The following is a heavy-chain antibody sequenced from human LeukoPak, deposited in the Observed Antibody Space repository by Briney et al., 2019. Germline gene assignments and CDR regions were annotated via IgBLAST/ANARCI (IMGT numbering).Heavy chain of an antibody. J-gene: IGHJ5*02. CDR2: ITNDGSST. CDR3: AKDQNSRLSQWFDP. V-gene: IGHV3-74*01. D-gene: IGHD1/OR15-1a*01. Sequence: PGGSLRLSCAASGLTFSSHWMHWVRQAPGKGLVWVSRITNDGSSTTYADSVKGRFTIFRDNSKNTLYLQMNSLRAEDTAVYYCAKDQNSRLSQWFDPWGQGTLVTVSS. CDR1: GLTFSSHW.